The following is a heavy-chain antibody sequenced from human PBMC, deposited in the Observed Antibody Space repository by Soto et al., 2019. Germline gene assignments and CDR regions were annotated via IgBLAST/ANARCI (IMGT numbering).Heavy chain of an antibody. CDR1: GYTVTSYY. CDR2: INPSGGST. Sequence: SEKVSCKASGYTVTSYYMHLVRQAPGQGLEWMGIINPSGGSTSYAQKFQGRVTMTRDTSKSTVYMELSSLRSEDTAVYYFAREEIAARRPFDYWGQGTLVTLS. J-gene: IGHJ4*02. V-gene: IGHV1-46*01. CDR3: AREEIAARRPFDY. D-gene: IGHD6-6*01.